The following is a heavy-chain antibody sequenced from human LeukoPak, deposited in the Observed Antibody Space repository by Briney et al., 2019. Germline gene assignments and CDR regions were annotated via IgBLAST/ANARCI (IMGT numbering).Heavy chain of an antibody. J-gene: IGHJ4*02. Sequence: SETLSLTCTVSGGSFSSGDYYWSWIRQPPGKGLEWIGYIYYSGSTYYNPSLKSRVTISVDTSKNQFSLKLSSVTAADTAVYYCASREGSQGGYCSSTSCYTGYYWGQGTLVTVSS. V-gene: IGHV4-30-4*08. D-gene: IGHD2-2*02. CDR1: GGSFSSGDYY. CDR3: ASREGSQGGYCSSTSCYTGYY. CDR2: IYYSGST.